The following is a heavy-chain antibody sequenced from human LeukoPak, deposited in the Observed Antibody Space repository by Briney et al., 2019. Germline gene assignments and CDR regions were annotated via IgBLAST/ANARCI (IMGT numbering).Heavy chain of an antibody. CDR2: ISGSGGST. CDR3: AKNGGYSYGLYYFDY. J-gene: IGHJ4*02. Sequence: GGTLLLSCAASGFTFSSYGMSWVRQAPGKGLEWVSAISGSGGSTYYADSVKGRFTISRDNSKNTVYLQMDSLRAEDSAVYYCAKNGGYSYGLYYFDYWGQGTLVTVSS. V-gene: IGHV3-23*01. CDR1: GFTFSSYG. D-gene: IGHD5-18*01.